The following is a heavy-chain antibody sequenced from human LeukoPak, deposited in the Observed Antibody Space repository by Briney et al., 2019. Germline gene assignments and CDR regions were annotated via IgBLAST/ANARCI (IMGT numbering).Heavy chain of an antibody. Sequence: PGGSLRLSYAASGFTFSSYAMSWVRQAPGKGLEWVSAISGSGGSTYYADSVKGRFTISRDNSKNTLYLQMNSLRAEDTAVYYCAKDRPYCGGDCYRAFDYWGQGTLVTVSS. CDR2: ISGSGGST. D-gene: IGHD2-21*02. J-gene: IGHJ4*02. CDR3: AKDRPYCGGDCYRAFDY. V-gene: IGHV3-23*01. CDR1: GFTFSSYA.